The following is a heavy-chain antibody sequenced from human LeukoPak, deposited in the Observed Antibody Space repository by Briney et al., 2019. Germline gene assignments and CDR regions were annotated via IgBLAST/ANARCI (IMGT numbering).Heavy chain of an antibody. V-gene: IGHV4-59*01. CDR3: ARAQGHSSGSIWGHYYYYGMDV. Sequence: SETLSLTCTVSGGSISSYYWSWIRQPPGKGLEWIGYIYYSGSTQYNPSLKSRVTILVDTSKNQFSLKLSSVTAADTAVYYCARAQGHSSGSIWGHYYYYGMDVWGQGTTVTVSS. J-gene: IGHJ6*02. CDR2: IYYSGST. CDR1: GGSISSYY. D-gene: IGHD6-19*01.